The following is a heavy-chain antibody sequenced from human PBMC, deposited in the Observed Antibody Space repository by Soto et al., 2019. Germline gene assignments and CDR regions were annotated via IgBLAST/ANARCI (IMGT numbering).Heavy chain of an antibody. CDR2: TIPIFTTA. CDR1: GGTFNGYS. V-gene: IGHV1-69*01. J-gene: IGHJ4*02. CDR3: ARVDSSLVRLVGQFYFDH. Sequence: QVQLVQSGAEVKEPGSSVKGACKASGGTFNGYSISWVRQAPGQGLEWVGGTIPIFTTANYAQKFQGRLTMTADESTSTAYMELSGLRSDDTAIYYRARVDSSLVRLVGQFYFDHWGQATLVTVSS. D-gene: IGHD3-10*01.